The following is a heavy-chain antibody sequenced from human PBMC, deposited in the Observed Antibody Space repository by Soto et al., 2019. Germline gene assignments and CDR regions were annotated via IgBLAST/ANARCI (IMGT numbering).Heavy chain of an antibody. CDR2: MSHSGGT. CDR1: GGFVSSGSYY. D-gene: IGHD1-1*01. V-gene: IGHV4-34*01. Sequence: QVQLQQWGAGLLKPSETLSLTCAVYGGFVSSGSYYWSWIRQPPGKGLEWIGEMSHSGGTHFNPSLKGRVPLPGENVKDQFSLKMSSVTAADTALYYCARVERGTATTVVDAFDIWGPGTMVTVSS. CDR3: ARVERGTATTVVDAFDI. J-gene: IGHJ3*02.